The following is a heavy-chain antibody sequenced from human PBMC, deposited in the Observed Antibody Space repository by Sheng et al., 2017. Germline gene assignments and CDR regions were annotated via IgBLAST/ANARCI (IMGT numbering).Heavy chain of an antibody. CDR1: GFTFSNYD. CDR2: IDGSGGRT. V-gene: IGHV3-23*01. Sequence: EVQLLESGGDLVQPGGSLRLSCTASGFTFSNYDISWVRQAPGKGLEWVSAIDGSGGRTDYADSVKGRFTISRDNSKNTLFLQMNSLRVEDTAIYYCATLFWSSVPRTYFDNVGPREPWSPSPQ. J-gene: IGHJ4*02. D-gene: IGHD3-3*01. CDR3: ATLFWSSVPRTYFDN.